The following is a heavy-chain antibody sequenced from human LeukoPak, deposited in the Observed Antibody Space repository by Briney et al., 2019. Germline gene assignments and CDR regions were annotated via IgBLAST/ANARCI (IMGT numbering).Heavy chain of an antibody. D-gene: IGHD2-21*01. CDR3: VRQRAYGAYENDF. CDR1: SGSITSRSYY. J-gene: IGHJ4*02. Sequence: SETLSLTCTVSSGSITSRSYYWGWLRQPPGKGLEWIGSIYYTGTTYHSSSLKSRVTISVDTSDNQFSLKLTSVTAADTAVYCVRQRAYGAYENDFWGQGTLVTVSS. CDR2: IYYTGTT. V-gene: IGHV4-39*01.